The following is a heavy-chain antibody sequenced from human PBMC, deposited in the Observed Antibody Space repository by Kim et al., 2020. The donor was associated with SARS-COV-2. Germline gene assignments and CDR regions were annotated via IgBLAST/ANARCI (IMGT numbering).Heavy chain of an antibody. CDR2: IYTSGST. V-gene: IGHV4-61*02. J-gene: IGHJ4*02. D-gene: IGHD1-1*01. Sequence: SETLSLTCTVSGGSISSGSYYWSWIRQPAGKGLEWIGRIYTSGSTNYNPSLKSRVTISVDTSKNQFSLKLSSVTAADTAVYYCARSRLERGYYFDYWGQGTLVTVSS. CDR3: ARSRLERGYYFDY. CDR1: GGSISSGSYY.